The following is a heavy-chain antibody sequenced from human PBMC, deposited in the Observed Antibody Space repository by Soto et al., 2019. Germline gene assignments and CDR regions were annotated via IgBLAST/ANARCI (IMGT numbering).Heavy chain of an antibody. Sequence: QITLKESGPTLVKPTQTLTLTCTFSGFSISTAGVAVGWIRQPPGKALDWLALIYWDDDKRYSPSLKSRLTINKDTSKHQVVLTLTNMDPVDTATYYCAHTHYGNYFDYWGQGTLVTVSP. CDR2: IYWDDDK. J-gene: IGHJ4*02. CDR1: GFSISTAGVA. V-gene: IGHV2-5*02. D-gene: IGHD4-17*01. CDR3: AHTHYGNYFDY.